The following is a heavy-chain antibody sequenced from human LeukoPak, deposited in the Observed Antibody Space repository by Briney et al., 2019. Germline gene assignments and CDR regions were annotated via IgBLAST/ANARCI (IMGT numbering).Heavy chain of an antibody. CDR2: VSLDGGTQ. CDR3: ARDFFPVVDSTWYEIGY. Sequence: GGSLRLSCATFGFAFNTYGMHWVRQAPGKGLEWVAFVSLDGGTQNYADSVKGRFTISRDNSRNTLYLQMDSLRSEDTAVYYCARDFFPVVDSTWYEIGYWGQGTLVTVSS. D-gene: IGHD2-21*01. V-gene: IGHV3-30*19. J-gene: IGHJ4*02. CDR1: GFAFNTYG.